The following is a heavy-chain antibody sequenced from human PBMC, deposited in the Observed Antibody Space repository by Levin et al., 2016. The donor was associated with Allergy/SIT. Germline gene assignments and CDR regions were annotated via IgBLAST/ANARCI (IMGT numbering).Heavy chain of an antibody. CDR3: AQVFDGYDTSFFDY. D-gene: IGHD5-12*01. Sequence: GESLKISCTASGFFISNYAMSWARQAPGKGLEWVAVISSRGGETYYIDSVNGRFTISRDTSKNTLYLQMNSLRVEDTAMYYCAQVFDGYDTSFFDYWGQGTLVTVSS. V-gene: IGHV3-23*01. CDR1: GFFISNYA. J-gene: IGHJ4*02. CDR2: ISSRGGET.